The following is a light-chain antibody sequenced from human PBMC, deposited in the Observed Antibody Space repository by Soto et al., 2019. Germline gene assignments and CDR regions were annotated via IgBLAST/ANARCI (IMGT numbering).Light chain of an antibody. Sequence: QSALTQPASVSGSPGQSITIYCTGTSSDVGGYNYVSWYQQHPGKAPKLMIYDVSNRPSGVSNRFSGSKSGNTASLTISGLQAEEEADYYCSSYTSSSTLFGGGTKLTVL. CDR2: DVS. J-gene: IGLJ3*02. CDR3: SSYTSSSTL. V-gene: IGLV2-14*01. CDR1: SSDVGGYNY.